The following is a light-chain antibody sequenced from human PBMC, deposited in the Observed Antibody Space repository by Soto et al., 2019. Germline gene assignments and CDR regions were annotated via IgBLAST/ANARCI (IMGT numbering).Light chain of an antibody. CDR1: QSVSSSY. CDR3: QQYAGSPRT. CDR2: GAS. V-gene: IGKV3-20*01. Sequence: EIVLTQSPGTLSLSPGERATLSCRASQSVSSSYLAWYQQKPGQAPRLLIYGASSRATGIPDRFRGSGSGTDFTLTVSRLEPEDFAVYYCQQYAGSPRTFGQGTKVEIK. J-gene: IGKJ1*01.